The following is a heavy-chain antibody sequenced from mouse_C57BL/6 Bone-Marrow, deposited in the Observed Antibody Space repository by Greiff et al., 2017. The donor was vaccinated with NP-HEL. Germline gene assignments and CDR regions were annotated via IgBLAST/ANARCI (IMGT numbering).Heavy chain of an antibody. J-gene: IGHJ3*01. D-gene: IGHD3-1*01. CDR3: ARVWALFAY. Sequence: QVQLQQPGAELVKPGASVKMSCKASGYTFTSYWITWVKQRPRQGLEWIGDIYPGCGSTNYNEKFKSKATLTIDTSSSTAYMKLSSLTSEDSAVYYCARVWALFAYWGQGTLVTVSA. CDR2: IYPGCGST. V-gene: IGHV1-55*01. CDR1: GYTFTSYW.